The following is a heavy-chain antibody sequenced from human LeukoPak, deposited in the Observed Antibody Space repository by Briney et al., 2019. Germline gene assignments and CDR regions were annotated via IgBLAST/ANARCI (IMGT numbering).Heavy chain of an antibody. J-gene: IGHJ3*02. Sequence: PGRSLRLSCAASGFTFDDYAMHWVRQAPGKGLEWVSGISWNSGSIGYADSVKGRFTISRDNAKNSLYLQMNSLRAEDTALYYCAKARYEGGAFDIWGQGTTVTVSS. D-gene: IGHD5-12*01. CDR3: AKARYEGGAFDI. CDR1: GFTFDDYA. CDR2: ISWNSGSI. V-gene: IGHV3-9*01.